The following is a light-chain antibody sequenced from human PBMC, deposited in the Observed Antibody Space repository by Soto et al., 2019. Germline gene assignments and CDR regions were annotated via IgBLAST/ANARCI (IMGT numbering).Light chain of an antibody. CDR3: QQRNNWPLT. Sequence: ETVLTQSPATLSLSPGERATLSCRASRSISTYLAWYQQKPGQVPRLLIYEALNRATGIPARFSGSWSGTDFTLTISSLEPEDFAAYYCQQRNNWPLTFGGGTKVEIK. CDR2: EAL. CDR1: RSISTY. J-gene: IGKJ4*02. V-gene: IGKV3-11*01.